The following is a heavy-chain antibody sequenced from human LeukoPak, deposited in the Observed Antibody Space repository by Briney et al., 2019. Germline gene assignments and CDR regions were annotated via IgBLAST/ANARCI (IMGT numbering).Heavy chain of an antibody. D-gene: IGHD6-19*01. J-gene: IGHJ6*02. V-gene: IGHV3-48*03. CDR3: ARDLGGTYYYYGMDV. Sequence: PGGSLRLSCAASGFTFSSYEMNWVRQAPGKGLEWVSYISSSGSTIYYADSVKGRFTISRDNSKNTLYLQMNSLSAEDTAVYYCARDLGGTYYYYGMDVWAKGPRSPSP. CDR1: GFTFSSYE. CDR2: ISSSGSTI.